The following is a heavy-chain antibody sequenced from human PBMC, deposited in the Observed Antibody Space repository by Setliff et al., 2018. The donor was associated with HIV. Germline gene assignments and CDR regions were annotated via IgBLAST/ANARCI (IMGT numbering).Heavy chain of an antibody. V-gene: IGHV1-2*06. CDR2: IIPNSGGT. Sequence: ASVKVSCKASGYTFTGYFIHWVRQAPGQRLEWMGRIIPNSGGTNYAQKFQGRVTMTRDTSITTAYMELSRLRSGDTAVYYCATKIYCTNGICLDAFDIWGQGTMVTVSS. D-gene: IGHD2-8*01. CDR1: GYTFTGYF. CDR3: ATKIYCTNGICLDAFDI. J-gene: IGHJ3*02.